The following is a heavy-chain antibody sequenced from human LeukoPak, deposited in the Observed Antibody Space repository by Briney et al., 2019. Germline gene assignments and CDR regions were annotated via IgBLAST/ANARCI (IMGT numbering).Heavy chain of an antibody. CDR1: GGSFIGYY. CDR2: INHSGNT. V-gene: IGHV4-34*01. Sequence: PSETLSLTCAVYGGSFIGYYWSWIRQPPGKGLEWIGEINHSGNTNYNPSLKSRVTISVDTSKNQFSLKLSSVTAADTAVYYCARGSFAASYGMDVWGQGTPVTVSS. J-gene: IGHJ6*02. CDR3: ARGSFAASYGMDV. D-gene: IGHD5-18*01.